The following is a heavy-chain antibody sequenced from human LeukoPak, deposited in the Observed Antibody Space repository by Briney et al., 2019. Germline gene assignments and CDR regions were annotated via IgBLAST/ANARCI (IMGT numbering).Heavy chain of an antibody. D-gene: IGHD4-23*01. Sequence: PGGSLRLSCAASGFTFNRYSMGWARQAPGRGLEWVSSIRDNGGSPSYADSVKGRFTISRDNSKNTLYLQMNSLRADDTAIYYCAKPGGGNYFTHNYVDPWGQGTLVTVSS. CDR3: AKPGGGNYFTHNYVDP. CDR1: GFTFNRYS. V-gene: IGHV3-23*01. CDR2: IRDNGGSP. J-gene: IGHJ5*02.